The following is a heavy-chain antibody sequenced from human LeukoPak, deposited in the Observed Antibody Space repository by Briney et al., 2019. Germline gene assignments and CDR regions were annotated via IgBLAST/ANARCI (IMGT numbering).Heavy chain of an antibody. Sequence: PSETLSLTCTVSGGSISSYCWSWIRQPAGKGLEWIGRIYTSGSTNYNPSLKSRVTMSVDTSKNQFSLKLSSVTAADTAVYYCARDSPRYCSGGSCYSYMSAFDIWGQGTMVTVSS. D-gene: IGHD2-15*01. J-gene: IGHJ3*02. CDR1: GGSISSYC. CDR2: IYTSGST. V-gene: IGHV4-4*07. CDR3: ARDSPRYCSGGSCYSYMSAFDI.